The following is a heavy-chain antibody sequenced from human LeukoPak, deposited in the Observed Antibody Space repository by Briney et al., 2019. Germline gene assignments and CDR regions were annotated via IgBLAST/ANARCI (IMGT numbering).Heavy chain of an antibody. J-gene: IGHJ4*02. CDR2: INPNSGGT. V-gene: IGHV1-2*02. CDR1: GYTFTDFY. Sequence: ASVKVSCKASGYTFTDFYIHWVRQAPGQGLEWMGWINPNSGGTNYAQKFQGRVTMTRDTSISTAYMELSSLRSDDTAVYYCARDVGRTYFGSGSYPTYIDYWGQGTLVTVSS. CDR3: ARDVGRTYFGSGSYPTYIDY. D-gene: IGHD3-10*01.